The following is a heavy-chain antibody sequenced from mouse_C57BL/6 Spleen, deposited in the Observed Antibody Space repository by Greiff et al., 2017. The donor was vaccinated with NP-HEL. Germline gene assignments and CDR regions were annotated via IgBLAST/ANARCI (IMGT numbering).Heavy chain of an antibody. V-gene: IGHV14-4*01. CDR1: GFNIKDDY. Sequence: VQLQQSGAELVRPGASVKLSCTASGFNIKDDYMHWVKQRPEQGLEWIGWIDPENGDNEYASKFKGQAPITADTSSHTAYLQLISLTSEDTAVYYCSQLGRNAMDYWGQGTSVTVSS. CDR2: IDPENGDN. J-gene: IGHJ4*01. D-gene: IGHD4-1*02. CDR3: SQLGRNAMDY.